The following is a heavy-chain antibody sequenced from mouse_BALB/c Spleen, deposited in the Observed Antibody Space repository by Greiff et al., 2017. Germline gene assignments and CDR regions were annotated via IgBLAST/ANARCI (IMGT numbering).Heavy chain of an antibody. CDR2: INPRNGGT. CDR1: GYTFTSYY. CDR3: TRYGNDPWFAY. D-gene: IGHD2-2*01. J-gene: IGHJ3*01. Sequence: QVQLQQPGAELVKPGASVKLSCKASGYTFTSYYMYWVKQRPGQGLEWIGGINPRNGGTNFNEKCKSKATLTVDKASSTAYMQLSSLTSEDSAVYYCTRYGNDPWFAYWGQGTRVTVSA. V-gene: IGHV1S81*02.